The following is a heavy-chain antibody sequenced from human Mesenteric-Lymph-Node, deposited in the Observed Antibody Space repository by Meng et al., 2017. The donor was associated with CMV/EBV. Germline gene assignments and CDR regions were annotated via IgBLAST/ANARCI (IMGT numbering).Heavy chain of an antibody. CDR2: INHSGST. D-gene: IGHD2-2*01. J-gene: IGHJ5*02. CDR1: GSFSGYY. V-gene: IGHV4-34*01. Sequence: GSFSGYYWSWIRQPPGKGLEWIGEINHSGSTNYNQSLKRRVNISVDTSKNQFSLKLSSVTAADTAVYYCARGLRYCSSTSCENWFDPWGQGTLVTVSS. CDR3: ARGLRYCSSTSCENWFDP.